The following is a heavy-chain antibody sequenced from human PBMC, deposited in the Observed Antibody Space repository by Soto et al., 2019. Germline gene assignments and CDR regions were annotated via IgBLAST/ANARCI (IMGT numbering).Heavy chain of an antibody. CDR2: ISGSGGST. CDR3: AKGDDSSGYYYGYSAFDI. D-gene: IGHD3-22*01. J-gene: IGHJ3*02. CDR1: GFTFSSYA. Sequence: GGSLRLSCAASGFTFSSYAMSWVRQAPGKGLEWVSAISGSGGSTYYADSVKGRFAISRDNSKNTLYLQMNSPRAEDTAVYYCAKGDDSSGYYYGYSAFDIWGQGTMVTVSS. V-gene: IGHV3-23*01.